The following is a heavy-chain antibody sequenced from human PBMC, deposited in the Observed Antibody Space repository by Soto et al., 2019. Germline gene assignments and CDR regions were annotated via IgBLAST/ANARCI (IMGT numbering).Heavy chain of an antibody. Sequence: QVQLQQWGAGLLKPSETLSLTCAVYGGSFSGYYWSWIRQPPGMGLEWIGEINHSGSTNYNPSLKSRVTISVDTFKNQFSLKLNSVTAADTAVYYGVRGWESIRHMDVWGQGITVIVSS. CDR3: VRGWESIRHMDV. D-gene: IGHD1-26*01. V-gene: IGHV4-34*01. J-gene: IGHJ6*02. CDR1: GGSFSGYY. CDR2: INHSGST.